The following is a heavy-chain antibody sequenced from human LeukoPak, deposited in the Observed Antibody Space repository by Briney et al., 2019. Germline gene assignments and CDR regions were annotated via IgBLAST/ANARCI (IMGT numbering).Heavy chain of an antibody. CDR1: GGSISSSSYY. D-gene: IGHD3-22*01. CDR2: IYYSGST. Sequence: SESLSLTCTVSGGSISSSSYYWGWIRQPPGKGLEWIGSIYYSGSTYYNPSLKSRVTISVDTSKNQFSLKLSSVTAADTAVYYCARRNYYDSSGTDYWGQGTLVTVSS. V-gene: IGHV4-39*01. J-gene: IGHJ4*02. CDR3: ARRNYYDSSGTDY.